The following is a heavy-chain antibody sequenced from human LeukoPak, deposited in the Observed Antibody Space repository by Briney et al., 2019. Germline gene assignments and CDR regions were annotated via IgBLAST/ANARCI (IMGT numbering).Heavy chain of an antibody. V-gene: IGHV4-39*07. CDR1: GDSISSSSYY. CDR3: AREATEATTFDY. CDR2: IYYSGST. Sequence: SETLSLTCTVSGDSISSSSYYWGWIRQPPGKGLEWIGSIYYSGSTYYNPSLKSRVTISVDTSKNQFSLKLSSVTAADTAVYYCAREATEATTFDYWGQGTLVTVSS. J-gene: IGHJ4*02. D-gene: IGHD5-12*01.